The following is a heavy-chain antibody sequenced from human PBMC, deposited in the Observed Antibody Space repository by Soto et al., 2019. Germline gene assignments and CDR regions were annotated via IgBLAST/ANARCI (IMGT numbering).Heavy chain of an antibody. D-gene: IGHD3-3*01. V-gene: IGHV3-23*01. J-gene: IGHJ4*02. CDR3: AKDRGNYDFWSGYYTGMAFDY. CDR2: ISGSGVST. CDR1: GFTFSSQS. Sequence: GGSLRLYCAASGFTFSSQSLSCVRPATVNWLDWVSAISGSGVSTYYADYVKGRFTIARDNSKNTLYLQMNSLRAEDTAIYYCAKDRGNYDFWSGYYTGMAFDYWGQGT.